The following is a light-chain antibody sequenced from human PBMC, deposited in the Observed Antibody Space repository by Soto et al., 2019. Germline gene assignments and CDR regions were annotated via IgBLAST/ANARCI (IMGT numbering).Light chain of an antibody. CDR1: QGIDTS. J-gene: IGKJ1*01. CDR3: QQLHGYPIT. V-gene: IGKV1-9*01. Sequence: ILLTQSPSSLSASVGYRVAITCRASQGIDTSLAWYQQKPGKAPKLLIYAPSNFQSGVPSRFSGSGSGTHFTLTISSLQPEDFATYYCQQLHGYPITFGQGTKVDIK. CDR2: APS.